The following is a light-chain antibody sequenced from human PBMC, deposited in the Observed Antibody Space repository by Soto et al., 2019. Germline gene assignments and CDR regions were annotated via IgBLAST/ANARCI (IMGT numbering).Light chain of an antibody. V-gene: IGLV1-40*01. J-gene: IGLJ3*02. CDR3: QSYDSSRSGWV. CDR2: GNS. Sequence: QSVLTQPPSVSGAPGQRVTISCTGSSSNIGAGYDVHWYQQLPGTAPKLLIYGNSNRPSGVPDRFSGSKSGTSASLAITGLQADDAADYYCQSYDSSRSGWVFGGGTQLTVL. CDR1: SSNIGAGYD.